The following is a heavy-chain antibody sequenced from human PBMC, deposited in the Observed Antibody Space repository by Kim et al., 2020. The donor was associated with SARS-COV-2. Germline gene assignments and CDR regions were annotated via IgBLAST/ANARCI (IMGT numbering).Heavy chain of an antibody. CDR2: IIPIFGTA. Sequence: SVKVSCKASGGTFSSYAISWVRQAPGQGLEWMGGIIPIFGTANYAQKFQGRVTITADESTSTAYMELSSLRSEDTAVYYCARGRWYSSGWYYFDYWGQGTLVTVSS. J-gene: IGHJ4*02. V-gene: IGHV1-69*13. D-gene: IGHD6-19*01. CDR3: ARGRWYSSGWYYFDY. CDR1: GGTFSSYA.